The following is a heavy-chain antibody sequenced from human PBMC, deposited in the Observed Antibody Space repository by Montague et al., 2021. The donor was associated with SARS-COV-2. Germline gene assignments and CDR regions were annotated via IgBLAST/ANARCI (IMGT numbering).Heavy chain of an antibody. CDR2: IYSGGSST. CDR3: AKDPHYDFWSGYYFDY. V-gene: IGHV3-23*03. J-gene: IGHJ4*02. Sequence: SLRLSCAASGFTFSSYAMSWVRQAPGKGLEWVSVIYSGGSSTYYADSVKGRFTISRDNSKNTLYLQMNSLRAEDTAVYYCAKDPHYDFWSGYYFDYGGQGTLVTVSS. CDR1: GFTFSSYA. D-gene: IGHD3-3*01.